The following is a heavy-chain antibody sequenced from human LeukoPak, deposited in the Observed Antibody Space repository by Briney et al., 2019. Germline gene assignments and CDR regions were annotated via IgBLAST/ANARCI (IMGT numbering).Heavy chain of an antibody. V-gene: IGHV4-39*01. Sequence: PSETLSLTCTVSGGSISSSKYYWGWIRQPPGKGLEWIGTIFNSGSTHYNPSLKSRVTISVDTSKNQFSLNLSSVTAADTAVYYCTGKYYYDTSGYYYADYWGQGTLVTVSS. D-gene: IGHD3-22*01. J-gene: IGHJ4*02. CDR2: IFNSGST. CDR1: GGSISSSKYY. CDR3: TGKYYYDTSGYYYADY.